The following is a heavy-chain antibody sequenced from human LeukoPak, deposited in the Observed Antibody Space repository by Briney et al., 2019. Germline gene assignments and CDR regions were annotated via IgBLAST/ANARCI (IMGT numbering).Heavy chain of an antibody. J-gene: IGHJ4*02. CDR2: IYYSGST. V-gene: IGHV4-59*01. CDR3: ARVRGGQFGGRFDY. CDR1: GGSISSYY. D-gene: IGHD3-10*01. Sequence: SETLSLTCTVSGGSISSYYWSWIRQPPGKGLEWIGYIYYSGSTNYNPSLKSRVTISVDTSKNQFSLKLSSVTAADTAVYYCARVRGGQFGGRFDYWGQGTLVTVSS.